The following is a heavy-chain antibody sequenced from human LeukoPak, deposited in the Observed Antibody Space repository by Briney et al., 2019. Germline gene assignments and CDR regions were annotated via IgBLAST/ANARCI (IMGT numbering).Heavy chain of an antibody. CDR3: AKDFRPYSSSWYPGDY. V-gene: IGHV3-43*01. CDR1: GFTFDDYT. Sequence: GGSLRLSCAASGFTFDDYTMHWVRQAPGRGLEWVSLISWDGGSTYYADSVKGRFTISRDNSKSTLYLQMNSLRAEDTAVYYCAKDFRPYSSSWYPGDYWGQGTLVTVSS. CDR2: ISWDGGST. D-gene: IGHD6-13*01. J-gene: IGHJ4*02.